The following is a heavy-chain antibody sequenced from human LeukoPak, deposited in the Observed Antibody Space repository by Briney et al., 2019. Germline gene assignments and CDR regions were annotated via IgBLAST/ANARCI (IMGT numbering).Heavy chain of an antibody. J-gene: IGHJ4*02. CDR1: GGSISSGDYY. CDR3: ARRGYDSSGYHDY. V-gene: IGHV4-30-4*08. CDR2: IYYSGST. D-gene: IGHD3-22*01. Sequence: PSQTLSLTRTVSGGSISSGDYYWSWIRQPPGKGLEWIGYIYYSGSTYYNPSLKSRVTISVDTSKNQFSLKLSSVTAADTAVYYCARRGYDSSGYHDYWGQGTLVTVSS.